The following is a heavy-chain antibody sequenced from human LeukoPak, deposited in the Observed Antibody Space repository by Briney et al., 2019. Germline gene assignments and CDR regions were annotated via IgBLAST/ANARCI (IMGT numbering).Heavy chain of an antibody. V-gene: IGHV1-69*06. CDR2: IIPIFGTA. CDR3: ASVSPPPDYMDV. J-gene: IGHJ6*03. D-gene: IGHD2/OR15-2a*01. Sequence: ASVKVSCKASGGTFSSYAISWVRQAPGQGLEWMGRIIPIFGTANYAQKFQGRVTITADKSTSTAYMELSSLRSEDTAVYYCASVSPPPDYMDVWGKGTTVTVSS. CDR1: GGTFSSYA.